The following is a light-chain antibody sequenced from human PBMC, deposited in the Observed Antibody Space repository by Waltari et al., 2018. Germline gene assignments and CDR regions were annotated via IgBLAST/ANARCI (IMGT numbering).Light chain of an antibody. CDR3: QQEEAFPVT. V-gene: IGKV1-5*03. Sequence: DIQMTQSPSTLSASVGDRVTITCRASQSVNRWLALYQQEPGKTPKLLVSKASCLPNWGGPMVRGRGSGTEVTLSIHHLRAGGSSTFYGQQEEAFPVTFCPGAQVGIK. CDR1: QSVNRW. J-gene: IGKJ3*01. CDR2: KAS.